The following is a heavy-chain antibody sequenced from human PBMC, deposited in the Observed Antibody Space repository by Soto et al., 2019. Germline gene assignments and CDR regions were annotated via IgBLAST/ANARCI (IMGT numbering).Heavy chain of an antibody. CDR2: INHSGST. D-gene: IGHD5-18*01. J-gene: IGHJ4*02. V-gene: IGHV4-34*01. CDR1: GGSFSGYY. Sequence: SETLSLTCAVYGGSFSGYYWSWIRQPPGKGLEWIGEINHSGSTNYNPSLKSRVTISVDTSKNQFPLKLSSVTAADTAVYYCARAGYSYGYFVYWGQGTLVTVSS. CDR3: ARAGYSYGYFVY.